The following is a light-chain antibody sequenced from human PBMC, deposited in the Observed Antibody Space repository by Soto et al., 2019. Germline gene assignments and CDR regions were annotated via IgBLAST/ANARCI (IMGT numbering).Light chain of an antibody. CDR3: SSYTSSSPLV. CDR2: DVS. V-gene: IGLV2-14*01. Sequence: QSALTQPASVSGSPGQSITISCTGTSSDVGGYNYVSWYQQHPGKAPKLMFFDVSNRPSGVSNRFSGSKSGNTASLTISGLQAEDEADYYCSSYTSSSPLVFGTGTKLPVL. CDR1: SSDVGGYNY. J-gene: IGLJ1*01.